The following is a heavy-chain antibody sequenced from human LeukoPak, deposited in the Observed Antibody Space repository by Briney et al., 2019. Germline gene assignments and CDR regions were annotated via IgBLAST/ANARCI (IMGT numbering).Heavy chain of an antibody. V-gene: IGHV1-69*05. CDR1: GYTFTSYD. Sequence: SVKVSCKASGYTFTSYDINWVRQATGQGLEWMGRIIPIFGAANYAQKFQGRVTITTDESTSTAYMELSSLRSEDTAVYYCARNNGYYFDYWGQGTLVTVSS. J-gene: IGHJ4*02. CDR3: ARNNGYYFDY. CDR2: IIPIFGAA. D-gene: IGHD1/OR15-1a*01.